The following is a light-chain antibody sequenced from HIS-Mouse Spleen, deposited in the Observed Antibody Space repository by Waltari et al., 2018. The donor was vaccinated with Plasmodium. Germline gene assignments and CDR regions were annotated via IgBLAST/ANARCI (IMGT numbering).Light chain of an antibody. Sequence: QSALTQPPSASGSPGQSVTLSCPGTSSAVGGYHYLSWYQQHPGKAPKLMIYEVSKRPSGVPDRFSGSKSGNTASLTVSGLQAEDEADYYCSSYAGSNNLVFGGGTKLTVL. CDR2: EVS. J-gene: IGLJ2*01. V-gene: IGLV2-8*01. CDR1: SSAVGGYHY. CDR3: SSYAGSNNLV.